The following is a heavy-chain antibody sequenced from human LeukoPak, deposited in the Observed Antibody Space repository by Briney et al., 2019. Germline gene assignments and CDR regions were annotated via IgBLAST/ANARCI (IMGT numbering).Heavy chain of an antibody. J-gene: IGHJ6*03. Sequence: ASLKGSCKASDYTVTNYGISWVRQAPGQGLEWMGWISPYNGNANYVQKFQGRVTMTTDTPTTTAYIERRSLRSEDTAVYYCARGIFRAPYYYYMDVWGKGTTVTVSS. D-gene: IGHD2-15*01. CDR1: DYTVTNYG. CDR2: ISPYNGNA. V-gene: IGHV1-18*01. CDR3: ARGIFRAPYYYYMDV.